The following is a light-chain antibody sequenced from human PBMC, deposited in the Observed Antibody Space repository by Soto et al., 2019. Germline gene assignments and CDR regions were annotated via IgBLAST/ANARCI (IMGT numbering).Light chain of an antibody. J-gene: IGKJ4*01. Sequence: DIQMTQSPSSVSASVGDGVTITCRASPGVASWLAWYQQKPGKVPKLLIYAASNLQSGVPSRFSGSGSGTDFTLTISSLQPEDFATYYCQQANTFPLTFGGGTKVDI. CDR3: QQANTFPLT. V-gene: IGKV1-12*01. CDR1: PGVASW. CDR2: AAS.